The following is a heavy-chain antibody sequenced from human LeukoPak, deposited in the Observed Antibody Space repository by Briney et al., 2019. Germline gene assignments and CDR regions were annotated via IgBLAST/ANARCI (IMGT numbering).Heavy chain of an antibody. CDR1: GFTISSYW. D-gene: IGHD1-26*01. Sequence: PGGSLRLSCAASGFTISSYWMSWVRQAPGKGLEWVSSISSSSRFLYYAGSVKGRFTISRDNAKKSLYLQMNSLRAEDMAVYYCVKDLMGAGATTAYLHHWGQGTLVTVSS. CDR2: ISSSSRFL. J-gene: IGHJ1*01. V-gene: IGHV3-21*01. CDR3: VKDLMGAGATTAYLHH.